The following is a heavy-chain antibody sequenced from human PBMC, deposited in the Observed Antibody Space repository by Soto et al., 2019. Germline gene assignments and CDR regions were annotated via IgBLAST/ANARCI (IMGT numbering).Heavy chain of an antibody. Sequence: ASVKVSCKVSGYTFTSYDINWVRQATGQGLEWMGWMNPNSGNTGYAQKFQGRVTMTRNTSISTAYMELSSLRSEDTAVYYCARGLGESRRNWFDPWGQGTLVTVSS. V-gene: IGHV1-8*01. CDR3: ARGLGESRRNWFDP. J-gene: IGHJ5*02. D-gene: IGHD3-10*01. CDR2: MNPNSGNT. CDR1: GYTFTSYD.